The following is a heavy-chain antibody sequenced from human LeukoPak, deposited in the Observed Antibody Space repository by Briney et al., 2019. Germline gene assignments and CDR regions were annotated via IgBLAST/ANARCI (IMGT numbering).Heavy chain of an antibody. CDR1: GGSISSSNW. D-gene: IGHD4-23*01. V-gene: IGHV4-4*02. CDR2: IYHSGST. Sequence: SETLSLTCAVSGGSISSSNWWSWVRQPPGKGLEWIGEIYHSGSTNYNPSLKSRVTISVDKSKNQFSLKLSSVTAADTAVYYCARDSYGLPHLRDYGGDAFDIWGQGTMVTVSS. J-gene: IGHJ3*02. CDR3: ARDSYGLPHLRDYGGDAFDI.